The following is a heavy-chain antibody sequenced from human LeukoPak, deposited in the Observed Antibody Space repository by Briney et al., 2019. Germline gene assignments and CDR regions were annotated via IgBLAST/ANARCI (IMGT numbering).Heavy chain of an antibody. V-gene: IGHV3-48*02. CDR2: ISSSSDNI. CDR3: AREVGYCSGTSCYYFDY. D-gene: IGHD2-2*01. CDR1: GFTFSTYS. Sequence: GGSLRLSCAASGFTFSTYSMNWVRQTPGKGLEWVSYISSSSDNIYYADSVKGRFTISRDNAKNSLYLQMNSLRDEDTAVYYCAREVGYCSGTSCYYFDYWGQGTLVTVSS. J-gene: IGHJ4*02.